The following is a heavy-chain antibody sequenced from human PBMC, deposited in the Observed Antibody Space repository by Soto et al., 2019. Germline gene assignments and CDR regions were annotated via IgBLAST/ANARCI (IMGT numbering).Heavy chain of an antibody. CDR2: SIPIFGTA. CDR3: ASSYCSGGNCYSGYYSSAMDV. CDR1: GGTFSSYA. V-gene: IGHV1-69*01. J-gene: IGHJ6*02. Sequence: QVQLVQSGAEVKKPGSSVKVSCTASGGTFSSYAISWVRQAPGQGLEWMGGSIPIFGTADYAQKFQGRVTITADESTTTVYMELSSLRSEDTAVYFCASSYCSGGNCYSGYYSSAMDVWGQGTTVTVSS. D-gene: IGHD2-15*01.